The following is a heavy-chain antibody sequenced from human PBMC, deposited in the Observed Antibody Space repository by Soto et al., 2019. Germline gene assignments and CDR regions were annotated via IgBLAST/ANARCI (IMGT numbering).Heavy chain of an antibody. J-gene: IGHJ6*02. CDR2: IIRIFGTQ. V-gene: IGHV1-69*05. CDR3: XXXXXNEYYYYGMDV. D-gene: IGHD1-1*01. Sequence: QVQLVQSGAEVKKPGSSVKVSCKASGGTFSSYAINWVRQAPGQGLEWMGGIIRIFGTQAYAQRFQCRFTXXXXXXXXXXXXXXXXXXXXXXXXXXXXXXXXNEYYYYGMDVWGQGTTVTVS. CDR1: GGTFSSYA.